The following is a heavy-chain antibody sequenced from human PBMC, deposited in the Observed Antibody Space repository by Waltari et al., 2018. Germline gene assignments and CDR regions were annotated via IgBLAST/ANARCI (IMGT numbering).Heavy chain of an antibody. D-gene: IGHD2-2*01. CDR3: ARERDCSSTSCWDYYYYYYMDV. J-gene: IGHJ6*03. CDR2: ISYDGSNK. CDR1: GFTFSSYA. V-gene: IGHV3-30*01. Sequence: QVQLVESGGGVVQPGRSLRLSCAASGFTFSSYAMHWVRPAPGNGLEWVAVISYDGSNKYYADSVKGRFTISRDNSKNTLYLQMNSLRAEDTAVYYCARERDCSSTSCWDYYYYYYMDVWGKGTTVTVSS.